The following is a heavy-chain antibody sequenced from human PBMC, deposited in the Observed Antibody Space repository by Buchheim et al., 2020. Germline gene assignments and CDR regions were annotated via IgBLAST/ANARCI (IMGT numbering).Heavy chain of an antibody. CDR2: INHSGST. D-gene: IGHD5-12*01. V-gene: IGHV4-34*01. CDR3: ARQWLRLSGQVQQQPLDY. J-gene: IGHJ4*02. Sequence: QVQLQQWGAGLLKPSETLSLTCAVYGGSFSGYYWSWIRQPPGKGLEWIGEINHSGSTNYNPSLKSRVTISVDTSKNQFSLMLSSVTAADTAVYYCARQWLRLSGQVQQQPLDYWGQGTL. CDR1: GGSFSGYY.